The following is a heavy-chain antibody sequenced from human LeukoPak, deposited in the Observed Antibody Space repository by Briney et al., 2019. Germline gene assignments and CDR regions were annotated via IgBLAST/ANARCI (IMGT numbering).Heavy chain of an antibody. D-gene: IGHD3-10*01. J-gene: IGHJ4*02. CDR2: IYYSGST. CDR1: GGSFSGYY. V-gene: IGHV4-34*01. Sequence: SETLSLTCAVYGGSFSGYYWGWIRQPPGKGLEWIGSIYYSGSTYYNPSLKSRVTISVDTSKNQFSLKLSSVTAADTAVYYCASYPYYYGSGSYYNADTSLFDYWGQGTLVTVSS. CDR3: ASYPYYYGSGSYYNADTSLFDY.